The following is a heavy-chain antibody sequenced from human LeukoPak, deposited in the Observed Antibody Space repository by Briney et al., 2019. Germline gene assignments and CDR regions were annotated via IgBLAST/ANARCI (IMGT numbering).Heavy chain of an antibody. V-gene: IGHV4-59*12. J-gene: IGHJ6*03. CDR1: GGSISSYY. D-gene: IGHD2-2*02. Sequence: SETLSLTCTVSGGSISSYYWSWIRQPPGKGLEWIGYIYDSGSTNYNPSLKSRVTISVDTSKNQFSLKLSSVTAADTAVYYCARGEVVPAAIFYYYYYMDVWGKGTTVTVSS. CDR3: ARGEVVPAAIFYYYYYMDV. CDR2: IYDSGST.